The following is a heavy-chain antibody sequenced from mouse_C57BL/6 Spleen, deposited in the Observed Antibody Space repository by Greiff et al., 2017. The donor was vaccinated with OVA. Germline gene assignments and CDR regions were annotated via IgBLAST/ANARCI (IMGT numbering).Heavy chain of an antibody. J-gene: IGHJ1*03. CDR1: GFNIKDYY. D-gene: IGHD2-5*01. V-gene: IGHV14-1*01. Sequence: VQLQHSGAELVRPGASVKLSCTASGFNIKDYYMHWVKQRPEQGLEWIGRIDPEDGDTEYAPKFQGKATMTADTSSNTAYLQLSSLTSEDTAVYYCTTSYYSNYWYFDVWGTGTTVTVSS. CDR3: TTSYYSNYWYFDV. CDR2: IDPEDGDT.